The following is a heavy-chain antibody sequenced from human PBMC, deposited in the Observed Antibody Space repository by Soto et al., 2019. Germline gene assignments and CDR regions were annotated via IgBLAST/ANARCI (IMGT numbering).Heavy chain of an antibody. CDR3: ARDGFGEIHYFDY. Sequence: SETLSLTCTVSGGSISSGDYYWSWIRQPPGKGLEWIGYIYYSGSTYYNPSLKSRVTISVDTSKNQFSLKLSSVTAADTAVYYCARDGFGEIHYFDYWGQGTLVTVSS. CDR2: IYYSGST. V-gene: IGHV4-30-4*01. J-gene: IGHJ4*02. CDR1: GGSISSGDYY. D-gene: IGHD3-10*01.